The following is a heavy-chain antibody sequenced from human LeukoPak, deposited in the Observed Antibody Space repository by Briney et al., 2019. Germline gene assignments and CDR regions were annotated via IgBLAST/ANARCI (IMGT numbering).Heavy chain of an antibody. CDR3: VRGPYGSGSYT. V-gene: IGHV3-33*01. Sequence: GGSLRLSCAASGFTFSSYCMHWVRQAPGKGLEWVAAIWYDGSNKYYADSVKGRFTISRDNSKNTLYLQMNSLRAEDTAVYYCVRGPYGSGSYTWDQGTLVTVSS. J-gene: IGHJ5*02. CDR2: IWYDGSNK. CDR1: GFTFSSYC. D-gene: IGHD3-10*01.